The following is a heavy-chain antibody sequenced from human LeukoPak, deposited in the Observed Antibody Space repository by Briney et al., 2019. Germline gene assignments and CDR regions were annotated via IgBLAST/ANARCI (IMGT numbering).Heavy chain of an antibody. CDR3: ATVESTDDFWSGWDDAFDI. CDR2: IIPIFGTA. Sequence: SVKVSCKASGGTVSSYAISWVRQAPGQGLEWMGGIIPIFGTANYAQKFQGRVTITTDESTSTAYMELSSLRSEDTAVYYCATVESTDDFWSGWDDAFDIWGQGTMVTVSS. D-gene: IGHD3-3*01. V-gene: IGHV1-69*05. J-gene: IGHJ3*02. CDR1: GGTVSSYA.